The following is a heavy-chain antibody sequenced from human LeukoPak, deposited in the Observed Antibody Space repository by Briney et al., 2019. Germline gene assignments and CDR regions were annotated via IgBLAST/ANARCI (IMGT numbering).Heavy chain of an antibody. CDR3: ARTMVRGVISAYDYGMDV. Sequence: ASVKVSCKASGYTFTSYDINWVRQATGQGLEWMGWMNPNSGNTGYPQKFQGRVTMTRNTSISTAYMELSSLRSEDTAVYYCARTMVRGVISAYDYGMDVWGQGTTVTVSS. D-gene: IGHD3-10*01. V-gene: IGHV1-8*01. CDR1: GYTFTSYD. J-gene: IGHJ6*02. CDR2: MNPNSGNT.